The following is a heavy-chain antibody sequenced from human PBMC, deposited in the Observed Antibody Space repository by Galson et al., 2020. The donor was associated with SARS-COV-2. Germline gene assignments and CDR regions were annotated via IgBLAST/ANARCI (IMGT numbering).Heavy chain of an antibody. Sequence: SETLSLTCAVYGGSFSGYYWSWIRQPPGKGLEWIGEINHSGSTNYNPSLKSRVTISVDTSKNQFSLKLSSVTAADTAVYYCARGMGTTVVTLELYCFGYWGQGTLVTVSS. D-gene: IGHD4-17*01. J-gene: IGHJ4*02. V-gene: IGHV4-34*01. CDR1: GGSFSGYY. CDR2: INHSGST. CDR3: ARGMGTTVVTLELYCFGY.